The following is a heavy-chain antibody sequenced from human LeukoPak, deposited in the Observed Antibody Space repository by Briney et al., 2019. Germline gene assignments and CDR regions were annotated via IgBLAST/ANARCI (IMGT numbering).Heavy chain of an antibody. CDR3: ARDVAVAVFDF. CDR2: ISGYNGNT. J-gene: IGHJ4*02. D-gene: IGHD6-19*01. Sequence: ASVKVSCKASGYTFINYGISWVRQAPGQGLEWMGWISGYNGNTDYAQNLQGRVTMTTDTSTSTAYMELRSLTSDDTAVYYCARDVAVAVFDFWGQGTLVTVSS. CDR1: GYTFINYG. V-gene: IGHV1-18*01.